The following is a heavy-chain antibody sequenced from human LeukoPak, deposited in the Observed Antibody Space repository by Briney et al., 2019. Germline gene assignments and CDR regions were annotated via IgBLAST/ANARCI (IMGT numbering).Heavy chain of an antibody. J-gene: IGHJ6*02. CDR3: ARGCGSTSCYYYYGMDV. V-gene: IGHV4-4*07. Sequence: PSETLSLTCTVSGGSISSYYWSWIQQPAGKGLEWIGRIYTSGSTNYNPSLKSRVTMSVDTSKNQFSLKLSSVTAADTAVYYCARGCGSTSCYYYYGMDVWGQGTTVTVSS. D-gene: IGHD2-2*01. CDR1: GGSISSYY. CDR2: IYTSGST.